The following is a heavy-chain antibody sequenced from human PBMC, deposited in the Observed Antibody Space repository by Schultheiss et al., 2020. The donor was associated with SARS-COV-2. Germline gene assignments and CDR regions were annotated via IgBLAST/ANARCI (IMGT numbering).Heavy chain of an antibody. CDR3: ARDQDYGRNAFDI. V-gene: IGHV4-34*01. CDR1: GGSLSGYY. CDR2: VDHSGAF. Sequence: SETLSLTCAVHGGSLSGYYWSWIRQPPGKRLEWIGEVDHSGAFNYNPSLKSRLTISVDSSKNQFSLKLSSVTAADTAVYYCARDQDYGRNAFDIWGLGTMVTVSS. J-gene: IGHJ3*02. D-gene: IGHD4/OR15-4a*01.